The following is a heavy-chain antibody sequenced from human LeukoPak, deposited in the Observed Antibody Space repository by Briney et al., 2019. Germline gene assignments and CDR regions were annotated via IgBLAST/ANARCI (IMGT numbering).Heavy chain of an antibody. CDR1: GFTFDDYA. D-gene: IGHD3-3*01. Sequence: GRSLRLSCAASGFTFDDYAMHWVRQAPGKGLEWVSGISWNSGSIGYADSVKGRFTISRDNAKNSLYLQMDSLRAEDTALYYCAKNVEVGYYYYGMDVWGQGPTVTVSS. CDR3: AKNVEVGYYYYGMDV. V-gene: IGHV3-9*01. CDR2: ISWNSGSI. J-gene: IGHJ6*02.